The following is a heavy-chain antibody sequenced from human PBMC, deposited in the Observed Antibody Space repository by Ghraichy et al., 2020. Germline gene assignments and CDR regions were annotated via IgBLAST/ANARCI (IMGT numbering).Heavy chain of an antibody. CDR1: GGSFSGYY. J-gene: IGHJ6*02. D-gene: IGHD2-2*01. CDR3: ARGIVVVPAAMGYYGMDV. Sequence: SETLSLTCAVYGGSFSGYYWSWIRQPPGKGLEWIGEINHSGSTNYNPSLKSRVTISVDTSKNQFSLKLSSVTAADTAVYYCARGIVVVPAAMGYYGMDVWGQGTTVTVSS. V-gene: IGHV4-34*01. CDR2: INHSGST.